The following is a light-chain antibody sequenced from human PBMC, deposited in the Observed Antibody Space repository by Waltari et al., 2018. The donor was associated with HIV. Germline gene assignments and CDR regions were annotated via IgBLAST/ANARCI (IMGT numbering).Light chain of an antibody. J-gene: IGLJ3*02. Sequence: QSVLTQPPSVSAAPGQKVTISCSGSSSHTGTNYVSWYQQLPGTAPKLCIYDNNKRPSGIPDRFSGSKSGTSATLGITGLQTGDEADYYCGTWDSSLSAGVFGGGTKLTVL. CDR1: SSHTGTNY. CDR2: DNN. V-gene: IGLV1-51*01. CDR3: GTWDSSLSAGV.